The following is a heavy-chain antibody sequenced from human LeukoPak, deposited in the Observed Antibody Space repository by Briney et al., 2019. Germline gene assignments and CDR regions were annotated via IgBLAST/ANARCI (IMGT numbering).Heavy chain of an antibody. D-gene: IGHD2-15*01. V-gene: IGHV3-21*01. CDR3: ARESYCSGGSCYSGRAFDI. Sequence: GGSLRLSCAASGFTFNSYSMNWVRQAPGKGLEWVSSISGSNSYIYYADSMKGRFTISRDSAKNTLYLQMNSPRAEDTAVYYCARESYCSGGSCYSGRAFDIWGQGTMVTVSS. CDR1: GFTFNSYS. CDR2: ISGSNSYI. J-gene: IGHJ3*02.